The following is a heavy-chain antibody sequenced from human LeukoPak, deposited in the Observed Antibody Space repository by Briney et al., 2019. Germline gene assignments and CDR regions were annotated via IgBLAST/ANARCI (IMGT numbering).Heavy chain of an antibody. V-gene: IGHV4-4*02. J-gene: IGHJ6*02. CDR3: ARGEVWFGELLYYYYGMDV. CDR2: ISRIGNT. Sequence: MPSETLSLTCAVSGGSFSNGYWWSWVRQSPGKGLEFIGQISRIGNTNYNPSLRSRVSVSMDKSQNLFSLNLTSVTAADTAVYYCARGEVWFGELLYYYYGMDVWGQGTTVTVSS. CDR1: GGSFSNGYW. D-gene: IGHD3-10*01.